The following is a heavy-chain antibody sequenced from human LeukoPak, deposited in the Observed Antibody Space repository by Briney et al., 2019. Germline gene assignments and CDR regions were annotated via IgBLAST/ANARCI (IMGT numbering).Heavy chain of an antibody. CDR3: ARAEWELLQGFYFDY. CDR1: GFTVSSNY. D-gene: IGHD1-26*01. J-gene: IGHJ4*02. CDR2: IYSGGST. V-gene: IGHV3-53*01. Sequence: PGGSLRLSCAASGFTVSSNYMSWVRPAPGKGLEWVSVIYSGGSTYYADSVKGRFTISRDNSKNTLYLQMNSLRAEDTAVYYCARAEWELLQGFYFDYWGQGTLVTVSS.